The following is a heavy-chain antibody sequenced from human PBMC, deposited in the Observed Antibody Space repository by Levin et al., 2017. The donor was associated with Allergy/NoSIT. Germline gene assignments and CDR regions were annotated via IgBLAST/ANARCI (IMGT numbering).Heavy chain of an antibody. V-gene: IGHV4-59*01. CDR1: GGSISSYY. Sequence: SETLSLTCTVSGGSISSYYWSWIRQPPGKGLEWIGYIYYSGSTNYNPSLKSRVTISVDTSKNQFSLKLSSVTAADTAVYYCARDDIVVVPAAIPDTMDYYYYYGMDVWGQGTTVTVSS. CDR2: IYYSGST. J-gene: IGHJ6*02. D-gene: IGHD2-2*02. CDR3: ARDDIVVVPAAIPDTMDYYYYYGMDV.